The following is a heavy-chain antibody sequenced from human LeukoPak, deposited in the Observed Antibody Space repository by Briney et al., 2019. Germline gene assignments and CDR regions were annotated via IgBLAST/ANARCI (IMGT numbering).Heavy chain of an antibody. J-gene: IGHJ4*02. V-gene: IGHV4-39*07. Sequence: SETLSLTCTVSGGSISSSSYYWGWIRQPPGKGLEWIRSIYYSGSTYYNPSLKSRVTISVDTSKNQFSLKLSSVTAADTAVYYCARGPYYDFWSGPGYFDYWGQGTLVTVSS. D-gene: IGHD3-3*01. CDR3: ARGPYYDFWSGPGYFDY. CDR1: GGSISSSSYY. CDR2: IYYSGST.